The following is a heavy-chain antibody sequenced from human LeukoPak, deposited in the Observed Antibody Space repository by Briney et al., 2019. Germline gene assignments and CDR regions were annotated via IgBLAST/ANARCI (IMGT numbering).Heavy chain of an antibody. CDR2: IKEDGSEK. V-gene: IGHV3-7*05. CDR3: TRDHDSTPFDY. J-gene: IGHJ4*02. D-gene: IGHD3-22*01. Sequence: GGSLRLSCATSGFTFSSYWMSWVCQAPGKGLEWVANIKEDGSEKYYVDSVKGRFTISRDNAKNSLSLQLNSLRAEDTAVYYCTRDHDSTPFDYWGQGTLVTVSS. CDR1: GFTFSSYW.